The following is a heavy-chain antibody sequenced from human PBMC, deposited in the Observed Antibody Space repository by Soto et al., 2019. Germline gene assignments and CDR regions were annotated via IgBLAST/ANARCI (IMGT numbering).Heavy chain of an antibody. CDR1: GYTFSSYT. J-gene: IGHJ4*02. D-gene: IGHD6-25*01. V-gene: IGHV1-69*01. CDR2: IIPVFNSA. Sequence: QVRLVQSGAEVKKPGSSMKVSCKASGYTFSSYTINWVRQAPGQGLELMGGIIPVFNSATYAQKFQGRVTITADESTSTAYLELRSLRSEDTAVYYCARIGDGNQRPFDYWGQGTLVTVSS. CDR3: ARIGDGNQRPFDY.